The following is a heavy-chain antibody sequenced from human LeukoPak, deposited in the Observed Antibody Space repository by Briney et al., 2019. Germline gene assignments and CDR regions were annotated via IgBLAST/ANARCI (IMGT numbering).Heavy chain of an antibody. CDR2: HSHSGSA. CDR3: ARYQTGTMFAV. D-gene: IGHD1/OR15-1a*01. J-gene: IGHJ4*02. CDR1: GASINSDTYY. V-gene: IGHV4-39*07. Sequence: PSETLSLTCTVSGASINSDTYYWGWIRQPPGKGLEWIGTHSHSGSAYYNPSLRSRTTMSLDASENQLSLKLYSVTAADTAIYYCARYQTGTMFAVWGQGTLVTISS.